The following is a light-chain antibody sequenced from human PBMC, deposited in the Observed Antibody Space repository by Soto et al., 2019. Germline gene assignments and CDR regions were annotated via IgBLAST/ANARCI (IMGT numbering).Light chain of an antibody. Sequence: QSVLTQPASVSGSPGQSIAISCIGSSSDVGGYNYVSWHQQHPGKAPKVVIYDVSNRPSGVSDRFSGSKSGNTASLTISGLQAEDEADYYGSSYTSSSTYVFGTGTKLTVL. CDR3: SSYTSSSTYV. CDR1: SSDVGGYNY. CDR2: DVS. V-gene: IGLV2-14*01. J-gene: IGLJ1*01.